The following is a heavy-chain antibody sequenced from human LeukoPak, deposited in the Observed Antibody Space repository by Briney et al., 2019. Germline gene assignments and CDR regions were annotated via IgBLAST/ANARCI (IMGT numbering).Heavy chain of an antibody. D-gene: IGHD3-22*01. Sequence: PGGSLRLSCAASGFTFGSFSMNWVRQVPGKGLEWVSYISSRSSTIHYADSVKGRFTISRDNAKNSLHLQMNSLRDDDTAVYYCARDLDSRGYTFDYWGQGTLVTVSS. J-gene: IGHJ4*02. CDR1: GFTFGSFS. CDR3: ARDLDSRGYTFDY. CDR2: ISSRSSTI. V-gene: IGHV3-48*02.